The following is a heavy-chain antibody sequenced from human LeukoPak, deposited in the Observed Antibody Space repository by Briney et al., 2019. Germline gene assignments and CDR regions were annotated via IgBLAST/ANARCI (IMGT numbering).Heavy chain of an antibody. CDR3: ARAYGSGSYSGY. D-gene: IGHD3-10*01. CDR1: GSIFTSYW. Sequence: GESLQISCEGSGSIFTSYWISWVRPLPGKGLEWMGRIDPSDSYTNYSPSFQGHVTISADKSISTAYLQWSSLKASDTAMYYCARAYGSGSYSGYWGQGTLVTVSS. V-gene: IGHV5-10-1*01. CDR2: IDPSDSYT. J-gene: IGHJ4*02.